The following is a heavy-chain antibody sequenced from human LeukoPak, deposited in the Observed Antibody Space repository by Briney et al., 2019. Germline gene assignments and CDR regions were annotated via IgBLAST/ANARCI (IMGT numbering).Heavy chain of an antibody. V-gene: IGHV3-21*01. D-gene: IGHD1/OR15-1a*01. CDR3: ARDFPAGEQPLDY. Sequence: GGSLRLSCAASGFSFNNYWMHWVRRAPGKGLEWVSSISSSSSYIYYADSVKGRFTISRDNAKNSLYLQMNSLRAEDTAVYYCARDFPAGEQPLDYWGQGTLVTVSS. CDR2: ISSSSSYI. CDR1: GFSFNNYW. J-gene: IGHJ4*02.